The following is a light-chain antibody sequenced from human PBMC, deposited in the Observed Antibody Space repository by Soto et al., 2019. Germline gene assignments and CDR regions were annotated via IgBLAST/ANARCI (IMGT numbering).Light chain of an antibody. CDR2: DAS. CDR3: QHFGGTTFT. V-gene: IGKV3-11*01. CDR1: QSVSSY. J-gene: IGKJ5*01. Sequence: EIVLTQSPATLSLSPGERATLSCRASQSVSSYLAWYQQKPGQAPRLLIYDASNRATGIPARFSGSGSGTDFTLTISSLEPEDFAVYYCQHFGGTTFTFGQGTRLEI.